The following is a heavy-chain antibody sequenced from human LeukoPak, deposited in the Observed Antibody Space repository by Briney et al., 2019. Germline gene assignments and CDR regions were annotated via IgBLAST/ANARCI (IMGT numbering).Heavy chain of an antibody. CDR1: NGSLSIYY. CDR2: ISASGST. D-gene: IGHD4-17*01. J-gene: IGHJ4*02. CDR3: AREITVTRPFDY. V-gene: IGHV4-4*07. Sequence: PSETLSLTCTVSNGSLSIYYWSWVRQPAGKGLEWIGRISASGSTNYNPSLKSRVTMSVDTSKNQFSLKLSSVTAADKAVYYCAREITVTRPFDYWGQGTLVTVSS.